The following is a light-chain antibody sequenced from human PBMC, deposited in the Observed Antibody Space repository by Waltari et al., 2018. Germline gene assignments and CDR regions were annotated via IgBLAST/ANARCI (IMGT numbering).Light chain of an antibody. CDR3: AAWDDSLNGPV. V-gene: IGLV1-44*01. CDR1: SSNIGSNT. Sequence: QSVLTQPPSASGAPGQRVTISCSGGSSNIGSNTVNWYQQLPGTAPKLLVPSHKQRPPGGPYRFSGSQSGTAASLGMRGGQSGEETEYYCAAWDDSLNGPVFGGGTKLTVL. CDR2: SHK. J-gene: IGLJ3*02.